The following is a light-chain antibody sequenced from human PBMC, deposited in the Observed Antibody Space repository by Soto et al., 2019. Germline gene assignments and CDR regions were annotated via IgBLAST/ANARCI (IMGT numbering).Light chain of an antibody. J-gene: IGLJ1*01. Sequence: QSALTQPASVSGSPGQSITISCTGTSSDVGGSNYVSWYQQLPGKAPKLMVYDVSDRPSGVSNRFSGSKSGNTASLTISWLQAEDEADYYCSSYTSSSLYVFGTGIKVTVL. CDR2: DVS. CDR3: SSYTSSSLYV. CDR1: SSDVGGSNY. V-gene: IGLV2-14*01.